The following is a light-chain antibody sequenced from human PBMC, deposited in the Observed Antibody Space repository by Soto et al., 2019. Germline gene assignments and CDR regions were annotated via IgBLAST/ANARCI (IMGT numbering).Light chain of an antibody. V-gene: IGKV3-15*01. Sequence: EIVMTQSPATLSVSPGERATLFCRASQSVGRTLAWYQQKHGQSPRLLVYGASTRANGTPARFSGSGSGTEFTLTISSLQSEDVAVYYCQQYNQWPPYTFGQGTKVEIK. J-gene: IGKJ2*01. CDR2: GAS. CDR1: QSVGRT. CDR3: QQYNQWPPYT.